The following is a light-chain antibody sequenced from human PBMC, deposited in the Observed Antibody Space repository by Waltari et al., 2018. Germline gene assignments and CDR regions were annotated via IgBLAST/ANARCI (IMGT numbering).Light chain of an antibody. Sequence: QSVLTQPPSASGTPGQRVTISCSGSNSNVRVNPVNWYQQLSGAAPEVVIYSNDQRPSGVHDRFSGSKSGTSASLAISGLQSEDEAHYYCAAWDDSLNAVVFGGGTKVTVL. CDR1: NSNVRVNP. J-gene: IGLJ2*01. CDR2: SND. V-gene: IGLV1-44*01. CDR3: AAWDDSLNAVV.